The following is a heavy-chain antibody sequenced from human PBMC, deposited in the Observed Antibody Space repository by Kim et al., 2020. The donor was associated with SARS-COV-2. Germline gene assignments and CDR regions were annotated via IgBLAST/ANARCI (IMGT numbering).Heavy chain of an antibody. Sequence: GSTNYHPSLKSRVTISVDKSKNQFSLKLSSVTAADTAVYYCARVRSGYEIWGQGTLVTVSS. V-gene: IGHV4-4*02. CDR2: GST. D-gene: IGHD5-12*01. CDR3: ARVRSGYEI. J-gene: IGHJ4*02.